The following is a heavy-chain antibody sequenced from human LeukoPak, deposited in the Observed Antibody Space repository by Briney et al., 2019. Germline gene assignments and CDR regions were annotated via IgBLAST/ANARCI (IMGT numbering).Heavy chain of an antibody. V-gene: IGHV4-4*09. Sequence: SGTLSLTCTVSGGSISSYYWSWIRQPPGKGLEWIGYIYTSGSTNYNPSLKSRVTISVDTSKNQFSLKLSSVTAADTAVYYCARLGYGPIEYYYYMDVWGKGTTVTVSS. CDR3: ARLGYGPIEYYYYMDV. CDR1: GGSISSYY. J-gene: IGHJ6*03. D-gene: IGHD7-27*01. CDR2: IYTSGST.